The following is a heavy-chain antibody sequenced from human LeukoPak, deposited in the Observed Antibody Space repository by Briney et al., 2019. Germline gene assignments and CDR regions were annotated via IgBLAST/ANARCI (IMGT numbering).Heavy chain of an antibody. V-gene: IGHV3-30*18. D-gene: IGHD2-2*01. CDR2: ISYDGSNK. J-gene: IGHJ6*02. CDR3: AKDRSEDIVVVQAVPSPIFGMDV. CDR1: GFTFSSYG. Sequence: PGGSLRLSCAASGFTFSSYGMHWVRQAPGKGLEWVAVISYDGSNKYYADSVKGRFTISRDNSKNTLYLQMNSLRAEDTAVYYCAKDRSEDIVVVQAVPSPIFGMDVWGQGTTVTVSS.